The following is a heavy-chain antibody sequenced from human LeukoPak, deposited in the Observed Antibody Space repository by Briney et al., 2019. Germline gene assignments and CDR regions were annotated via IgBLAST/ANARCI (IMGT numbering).Heavy chain of an antibody. CDR3: ARRTYYYDSSGYYPAFAGIDI. V-gene: IGHV4-59*08. Sequence: MPSETLSLTCTVSGGSISSYYWSWIRQPPGKGLEWIGYIYYSGSTNYNPSLKSRVTISVGTSKNQFSLELSSVTAADTAVYYCARRTYYYDSSGYYPAFAGIDIWGQGTMVTVSS. CDR1: GGSISSYY. CDR2: IYYSGST. D-gene: IGHD3-22*01. J-gene: IGHJ3*02.